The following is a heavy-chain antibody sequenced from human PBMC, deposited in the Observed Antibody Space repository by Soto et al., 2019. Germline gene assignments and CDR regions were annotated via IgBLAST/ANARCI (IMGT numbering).Heavy chain of an antibody. CDR2: IIPIFGTA. V-gene: IGHV1-69*13. Sequence: SVKVCCKASGGTFSSYAISWVRQAPGQGLEWMGGIIPIFGTANYAQKFQGRVTITADESTSTAYMELSSLRSEDTAVYYCAGEIAAAGGKFDPRGQVPPVTLSS. J-gene: IGHJ5*02. CDR1: GGTFSSYA. CDR3: AGEIAAAGGKFDP. D-gene: IGHD6-13*01.